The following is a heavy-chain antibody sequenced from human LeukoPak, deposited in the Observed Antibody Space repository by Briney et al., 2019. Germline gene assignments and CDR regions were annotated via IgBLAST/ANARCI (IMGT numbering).Heavy chain of an antibody. CDR1: GFTFSSYG. Sequence: GGSLRLSCAASGFTFSSYGMHWVRQAPGKGLEWVAVIWYDGSNKYYADSVKGRFTISRDNSKNTLYLQMNSLRAEDTAVYYCARARDKGLLWFGELLALDYWGQGTLVTVSS. J-gene: IGHJ4*02. D-gene: IGHD3-10*01. CDR2: IWYDGSNK. CDR3: ARARDKGLLWFGELLALDY. V-gene: IGHV3-33*01.